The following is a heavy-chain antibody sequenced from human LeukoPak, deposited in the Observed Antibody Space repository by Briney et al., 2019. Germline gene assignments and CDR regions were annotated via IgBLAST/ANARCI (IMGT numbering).Heavy chain of an antibody. CDR3: ASRKVDSSGYEQFDY. CDR1: GGSISSGGYY. Sequence: SETLSLTSTVSGGSISSGGYYWSWIRQHPGKGLEWIGYIYYSGSTYYNPSLKSRVTISVDTSKNQFSLKLSSVTAADTAVYYCASRKVDSSGYEQFDYWGQGTLVTVSS. D-gene: IGHD3-22*01. J-gene: IGHJ4*02. CDR2: IYYSGST. V-gene: IGHV4-31*03.